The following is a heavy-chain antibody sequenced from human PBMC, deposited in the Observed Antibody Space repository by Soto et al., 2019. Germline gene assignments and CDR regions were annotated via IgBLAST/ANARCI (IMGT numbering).Heavy chain of an antibody. J-gene: IGHJ5*02. CDR1: GGSVSSGSYY. Sequence: SETLSLTCTVSGGSVSSGSYYWSWIRQPPGKGLEWIGYIYSSGSTNYNPSLKSRVTISVDTSKNQFSLKLSSVTAADTAVYYCARETYYYDRSGYWFDPWGQGTLVTVSS. D-gene: IGHD3-22*01. CDR3: ARETYYYDRSGYWFDP. V-gene: IGHV4-61*01. CDR2: IYSSGST.